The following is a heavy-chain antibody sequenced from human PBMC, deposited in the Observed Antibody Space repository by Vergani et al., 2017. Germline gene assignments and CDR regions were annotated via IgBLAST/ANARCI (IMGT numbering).Heavy chain of an antibody. D-gene: IGHD3-10*01. CDR1: GYTFTDFY. CDR3: VRDRWYYGSGSPLY. J-gene: IGHJ4*02. CDR2: INPDSGGT. Sequence: QVQLVQSGSEVKEPGASVRVSCKTSGYTFTDFYLHWVRQAPGQGLEWLGWINPDSGGTNYAQEFKGRVSITRDTSTSTAYMELSGLTSDDTAGYFCVRDRWYYGSGSPLYWGQGTLVTVSS. V-gene: IGHV1-2*02.